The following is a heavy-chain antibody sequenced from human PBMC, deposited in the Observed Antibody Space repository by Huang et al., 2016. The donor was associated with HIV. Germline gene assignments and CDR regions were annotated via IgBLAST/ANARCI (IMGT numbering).Heavy chain of an antibody. Sequence: VESGGRSVQPGGSITLSCVGSTFTFGAYWMSWVRQPPGKGLEWVANIKQDENEKEYVDAVKGRFNISRDNARKVLFLEMDDLRVEDTAIYFCATKTAGMDIWGQGTTVTVSS. V-gene: IGHV3-7*01. CDR1: TFTFGAYW. CDR2: IKQDENEK. J-gene: IGHJ6*02. D-gene: IGHD1-7*01. CDR3: ATKTAGMDI.